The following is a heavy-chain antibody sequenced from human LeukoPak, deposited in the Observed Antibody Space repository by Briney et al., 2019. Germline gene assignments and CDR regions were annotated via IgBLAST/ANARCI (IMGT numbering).Heavy chain of an antibody. D-gene: IGHD6-19*01. J-gene: IGHJ4*02. Sequence: PGGSLRLSCAASGFTFDDYGMSWVRQAPGKGLEWVSGINWNGGSTGYADSVKGRFTISRDNAKNSLYLQMNSLRAEDTALYYCARGIAVTNTPVSFFDYWGQGTLVTVSS. V-gene: IGHV3-20*04. CDR1: GFTFDDYG. CDR2: INWNGGST. CDR3: ARGIAVTNTPVSFFDY.